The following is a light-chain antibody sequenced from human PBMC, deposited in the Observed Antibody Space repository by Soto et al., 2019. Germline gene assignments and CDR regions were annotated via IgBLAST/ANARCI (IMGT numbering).Light chain of an antibody. V-gene: IGKV1-5*03. J-gene: IGKJ1*01. CDR3: PHYTRYSEA. CDR1: QTISSW. Sequence: DIQMTQSPSTLSGSVGDRVTITCRASQTISSWLAWYQQKPGKAPKLLIYKASTLKSGVPSRFSGSGSGTEFTLTISSLQPDDFATYYRPHYTRYSEASVHGTKVDIK. CDR2: KAS.